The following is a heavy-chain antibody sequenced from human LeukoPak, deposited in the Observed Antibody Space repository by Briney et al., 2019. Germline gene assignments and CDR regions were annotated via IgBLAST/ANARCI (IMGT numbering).Heavy chain of an antibody. CDR2: IYYSGST. D-gene: IGHD5-24*01. CDR1: GGSISSYY. CDR3: ARGIEMATVYFDY. J-gene: IGHJ4*02. Sequence: SETLSLTCTVSGGSISSYYWSWIRQPPGKGLEWIGYIYYSGSTNYNPSLKSRVTISVDTSKNQFSLKPSSVTAADTAVYYCARGIEMATVYFDYWGQGTLVTVSS. V-gene: IGHV4-59*01.